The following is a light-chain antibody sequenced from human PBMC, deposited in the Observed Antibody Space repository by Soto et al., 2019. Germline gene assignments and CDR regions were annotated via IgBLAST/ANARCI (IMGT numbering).Light chain of an antibody. J-gene: IGKJ1*01. V-gene: IGKV3-11*01. CDR2: DAS. Sequence: EIVLTQSPATLSLSPGERATLSCRASQSVSSYLAWYQQKPGQAPRLLIYDASNRATGIPARFSGSGSGTDFTLTISSLEPEDFAVYYWQEPNNWWTFGQGTKVEIK. CDR1: QSVSSY. CDR3: QEPNNWWT.